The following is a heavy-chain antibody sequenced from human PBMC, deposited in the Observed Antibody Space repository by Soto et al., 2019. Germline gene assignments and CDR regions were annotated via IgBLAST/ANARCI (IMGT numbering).Heavy chain of an antibody. CDR3: ARHTGSWTDGYFDY. Sequence: GESLKISCKGSGYSFTNQWIGWVRQTPGKGLEWMGIIYPGDSDTRYSPSFQGQVTISADKSISTAYLQWSRLKASDTAMYYCARHTGSWTDGYFDYWGQGTLVTVSS. CDR2: IYPGDSDT. D-gene: IGHD1-26*01. V-gene: IGHV5-51*01. J-gene: IGHJ4*02. CDR1: GYSFTNQW.